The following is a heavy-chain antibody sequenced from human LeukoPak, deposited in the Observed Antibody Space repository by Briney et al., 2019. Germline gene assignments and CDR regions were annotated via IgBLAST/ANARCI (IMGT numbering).Heavy chain of an antibody. D-gene: IGHD3-3*01. CDR3: AKDSRLRFLEWLYAGGFDY. J-gene: IGHJ4*02. V-gene: IGHV3-30*18. CDR2: ISYDGSNK. Sequence: GGSLRLSCAASGFTFSSYGMHWVRQAPGKGLEWVAVISYDGSNKYYADSVKGRFTISRDNSKNTLYLQMNSLRAEDTAVYYCAKDSRLRFLEWLYAGGFDYWGQGTLVTVSS. CDR1: GFTFSSYG.